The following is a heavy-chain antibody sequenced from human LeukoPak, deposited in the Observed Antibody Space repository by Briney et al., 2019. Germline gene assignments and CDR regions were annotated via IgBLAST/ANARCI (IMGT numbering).Heavy chain of an antibody. CDR2: INHSGST. CDR3: ARRDGSGSYYL. V-gene: IGHV4-34*01. D-gene: IGHD3-10*01. CDR1: GGSFSGYY. J-gene: IGHJ4*02. Sequence: SETLSLTCAVYGGSFSGYYWSWIRQPPGKGREWIGEINHSGSTNYNPSLKSRVTISVDTSKNQFSLKLSSVTAADTAVYYCARRDGSGSYYLWGQGTLVTVSS.